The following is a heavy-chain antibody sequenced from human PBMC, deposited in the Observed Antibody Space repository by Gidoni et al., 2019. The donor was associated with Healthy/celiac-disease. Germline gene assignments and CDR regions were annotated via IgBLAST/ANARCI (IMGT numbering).Heavy chain of an antibody. Sequence: EVQLVESGGGLVKPGGSLRLSCAASGFTFSSYSMNWVRQAPGKGLEWVSSISSSSSYIYYADSVKGRFTISRDNAKNSLYLQMNSLRAEDTAVYYCARDIDTAMAPGYWGQGTLVTVSS. J-gene: IGHJ4*02. V-gene: IGHV3-21*01. D-gene: IGHD5-18*01. CDR2: ISSSSSYI. CDR1: GFTFSSYS. CDR3: ARDIDTAMAPGY.